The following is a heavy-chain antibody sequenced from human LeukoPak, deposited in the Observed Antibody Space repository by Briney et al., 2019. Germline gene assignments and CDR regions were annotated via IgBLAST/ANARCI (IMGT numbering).Heavy chain of an antibody. CDR3: ATGVRGYNSALDY. V-gene: IGHV3-21*01. D-gene: IGHD6-19*01. CDR1: GFTFSNYY. J-gene: IGHJ4*02. Sequence: GGSLSLSCAASGFTFSNYYMNWVRPAPGQGLEWVSSISSGSSYIYYADSLNGRFTISRDNAKNSLYLQTNSLRAEDTAVYYCATGVRGYNSALDYWGQGTLVTVSP. CDR2: ISSGSSYI.